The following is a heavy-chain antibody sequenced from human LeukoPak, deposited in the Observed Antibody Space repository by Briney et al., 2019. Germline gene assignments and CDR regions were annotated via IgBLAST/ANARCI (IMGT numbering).Heavy chain of an antibody. CDR1: GFTFPSSA. D-gene: IGHD6-13*01. J-gene: IGHJ5*02. CDR2: IVIDSGNT. V-gene: IGHV1-58*01. Sequence: SVNVSCKASGFTFPSSAVQWVRQARAQRLEGIGWIVIDSGNTNYAQKFQERVTITRDMSTSTAYMELSSLRSEDTAVYYCAADMAAAGSIWNNWFDPWGQGTLVTVSS. CDR3: AADMAAAGSIWNNWFDP.